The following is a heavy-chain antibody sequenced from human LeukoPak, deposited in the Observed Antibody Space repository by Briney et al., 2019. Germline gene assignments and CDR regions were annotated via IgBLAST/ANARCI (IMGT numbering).Heavy chain of an antibody. J-gene: IGHJ4*02. D-gene: IGHD2-21*01. CDR2: INAGNGDT. CDR1: GYTFTKYV. V-gene: IGHV1-3*01. Sequence: ASVKVSCKASGYTFTKYVVHWVRQAPGQRPEWMGWINAGNGDTKYSQNFQDRVTITRDTSANTAYMELSSLTSEDTALYCRARDDCGDTCYPGGYWGQGTLVTVSS. CDR3: ARDDCGDTCYPGGY.